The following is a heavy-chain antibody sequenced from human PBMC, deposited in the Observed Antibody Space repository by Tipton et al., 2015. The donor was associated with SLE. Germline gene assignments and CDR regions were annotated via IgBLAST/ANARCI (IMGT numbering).Heavy chain of an antibody. CDR1: GGSFSGYY. CDR2: IYYSGST. Sequence: TLSLTCAVYGGSFSGYYWAWIRQPPGKGLEWIGSIYYSGSTFNNPSLKSRVTISVDTSKNQFSLKLSSVTAADTAVYYCARDKGSPTGYYYYMDVWGKGTTVTVSS. V-gene: IGHV4-34*11. CDR3: ARDKGSPTGYYYYMDV. J-gene: IGHJ6*03. D-gene: IGHD3-9*01.